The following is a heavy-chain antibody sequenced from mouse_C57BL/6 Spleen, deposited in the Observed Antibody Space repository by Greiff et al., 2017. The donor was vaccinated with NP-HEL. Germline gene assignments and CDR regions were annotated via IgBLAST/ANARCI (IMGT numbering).Heavy chain of an antibody. J-gene: IGHJ4*01. CDR3: AKLITTVVAPHYAMDY. D-gene: IGHD1-1*01. CDR2: IWRGGST. V-gene: IGHV2-5*01. Sequence: QVQLKESGPGLVQPSQSLSITCTVSGFSLTSYGVHWVRQSPGKGLEWLGVIWRGGSTDYNAAFMSRLSITKDNSKSQVFFKMNSLQADDTAIYYCAKLITTVVAPHYAMDYWGQGTSVTVSS. CDR1: GFSLTSYG.